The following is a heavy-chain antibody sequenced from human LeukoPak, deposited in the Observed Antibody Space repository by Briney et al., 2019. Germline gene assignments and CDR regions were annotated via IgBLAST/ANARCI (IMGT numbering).Heavy chain of an antibody. Sequence: ASVKVSCKASGYTFTGYHMHWVRQAPGQGLEWMGRINPNSGGTNYAQKFQGRVTMTRDTSISTAYMELSRLRSDDTAVYYCARHYYDSSGYSYWGQGTLVTVSS. CDR1: GYTFTGYH. D-gene: IGHD3-22*01. CDR3: ARHYYDSSGYSY. V-gene: IGHV1-2*06. CDR2: INPNSGGT. J-gene: IGHJ4*02.